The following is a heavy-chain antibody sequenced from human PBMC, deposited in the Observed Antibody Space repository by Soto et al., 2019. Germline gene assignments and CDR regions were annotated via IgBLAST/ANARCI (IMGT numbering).Heavy chain of an antibody. V-gene: IGHV4-30-2*01. Sequence: QLQLQESGSGLVKPSQTLSLTCAVSGGSISSGGYSWSWIRQPPGKGLEWIGYIYHSGSTYYNPSRKRRGTISVNRSKNQFSLKLSSVTAADTAVYYCARAGGLGAVAVDYWGQGTLVTVSS. CDR1: GGSISSGGYS. J-gene: IGHJ4*02. D-gene: IGHD6-19*01. CDR3: ARAGGLGAVAVDY. CDR2: IYHSGST.